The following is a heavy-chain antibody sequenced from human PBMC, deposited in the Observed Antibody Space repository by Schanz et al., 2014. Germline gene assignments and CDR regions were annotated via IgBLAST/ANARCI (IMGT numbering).Heavy chain of an antibody. CDR3: ARDRRNADLDY. V-gene: IGHV3-74*01. Sequence: EVQLVESGGGLVQPGGSLRLSCAASGFTFSSYWMHWVRQVPGKGLVWVSRINSVGSNTDYADSVTGRFTISRDNAKNTLYLQMNTLRAEDTAVYYCARDRRNADLDYWGQGTLVTVSS. J-gene: IGHJ4*02. CDR1: GFTFSSYW. D-gene: IGHD1-1*01. CDR2: INSVGSNT.